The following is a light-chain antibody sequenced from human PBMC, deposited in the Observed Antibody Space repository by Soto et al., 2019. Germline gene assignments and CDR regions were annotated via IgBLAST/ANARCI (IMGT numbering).Light chain of an antibody. CDR3: TSYTSSGTLV. J-gene: IGLJ2*01. CDR2: EVG. Sequence: QSVLTQPASVSGSPGQSITISCAGTSSDVGGYNFVSWYQQHPGKAPKLMIFEVGNRPSGVSDRFSGSKSGITASLTISGLQAEDEADYYCTSYTSSGTLVFGGGTQLTVL. V-gene: IGLV2-14*01. CDR1: SSDVGGYNF.